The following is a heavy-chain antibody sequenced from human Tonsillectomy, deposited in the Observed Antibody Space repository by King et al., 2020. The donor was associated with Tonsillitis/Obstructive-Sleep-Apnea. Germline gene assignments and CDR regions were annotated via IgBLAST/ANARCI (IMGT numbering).Heavy chain of an antibody. CDR3: ARHRVGFTDFDS. D-gene: IGHD3-10*01. Sequence: VQLVESGAEVKKPGESLKLSCKGSGYKFTTYWIGWVRQMPGKGLEWMGIIYPGDSDTRYSPSFQGQVTISADWSINTAYLQWSSLRASDTAVYYCARHRVGFTDFDSWGQGTLVSVSS. CDR2: IYPGDSDT. V-gene: IGHV5-51*01. J-gene: IGHJ4*02. CDR1: GYKFTTYW.